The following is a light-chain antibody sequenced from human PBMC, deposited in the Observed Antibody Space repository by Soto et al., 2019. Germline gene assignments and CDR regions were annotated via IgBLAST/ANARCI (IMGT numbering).Light chain of an antibody. CDR2: DAS. V-gene: IGKV1-5*01. J-gene: IGKJ2*01. CDR1: QSISTS. Sequence: DIQLTQSPSTLSASVGDRLTITCRASQSISTSLAWYQQKPGKAPKLVIFDASTLANGVPSSFSGSGSGTEFFLTITSLQPDDFATYYCQEYDTFRFTFGQGTQLGIK. CDR3: QEYDTFRFT.